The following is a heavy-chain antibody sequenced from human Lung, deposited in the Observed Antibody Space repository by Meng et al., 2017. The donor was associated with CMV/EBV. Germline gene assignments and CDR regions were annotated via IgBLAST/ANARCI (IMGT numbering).Heavy chain of an antibody. D-gene: IGHD6-19*01. CDR2: IYHSGST. CDR3: ASFPPPGKQWLVADY. CDR1: GGSISSSNW. V-gene: IGHV4-4*02. Sequence: LQEAGPGLGHPSGTLSLTCAVSGGSISSSNWWSWVRQPAGKGLEWIGEIYHSGSTNYNPSLKSRVTISVDKSKNQFSLKLSSVTAADTAVYYCASFPPPGKQWLVADYWGQGTLVTVSS. J-gene: IGHJ4*02.